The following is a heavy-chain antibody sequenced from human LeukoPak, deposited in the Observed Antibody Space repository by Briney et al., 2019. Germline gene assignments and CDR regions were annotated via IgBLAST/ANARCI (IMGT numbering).Heavy chain of an antibody. Sequence: PSETLSLTCTVSGGSISSYYWSWIRQPPGKGLEWIGYIYYSGSTNYNPSLKSRVTISVDTSKNQFSLKLSSVTAADTAVYYYARHLTGYDAFDIWGQGTMVTVSS. V-gene: IGHV4-59*08. CDR3: ARHLTGYDAFDI. J-gene: IGHJ3*02. CDR2: IYYSGST. CDR1: GGSISSYY. D-gene: IGHD7-27*01.